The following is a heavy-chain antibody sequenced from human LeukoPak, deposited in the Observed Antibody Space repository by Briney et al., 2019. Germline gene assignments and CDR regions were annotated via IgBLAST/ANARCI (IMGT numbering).Heavy chain of an antibody. J-gene: IGHJ4*02. V-gene: IGHV1-18*01. CDR2: ISAYNGNT. CDR1: GYTFTSYG. CDR3: ARDGYCTNGVCYGFDY. Sequence: ASVKVSCKASGYTFTSYGISWVRQAPGQGLEWMGWISAYNGNTNYAQKLQGRVTMTTDTSTSTAYMALRSLRSEDTAVYYCARDGYCTNGVCYGFDYWGQGTLVTVSS. D-gene: IGHD2-8*01.